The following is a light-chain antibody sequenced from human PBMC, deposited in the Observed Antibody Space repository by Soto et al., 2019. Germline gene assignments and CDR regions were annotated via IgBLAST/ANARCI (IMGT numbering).Light chain of an antibody. CDR3: QQYISYPYS. Sequence: DIQMTQSPSTLSASVGDRVTITCRASQNTGYWLAWYQQKPGKAPKLLMYKASSLESGVPSRFSGSGSGTEFTLTISSLQPDDFATYFCQQYISYPYSFGQGTKLDIK. CDR1: QNTGYW. CDR2: KAS. V-gene: IGKV1-5*03. J-gene: IGKJ2*01.